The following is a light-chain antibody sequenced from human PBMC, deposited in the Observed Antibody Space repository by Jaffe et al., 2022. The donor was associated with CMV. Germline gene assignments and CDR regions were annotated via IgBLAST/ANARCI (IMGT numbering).Light chain of an antibody. J-gene: IGKJ5*01. V-gene: IGKV1-5*03. Sequence: DIQMTQSPSTLSASVGDTVTITCRASQSISGWLAWYQQKPGKAPKLLISKASSLESGVPSRFSGSGSGTEFTLTFSSLQPDDFATYYCQHYNSYPITFGQGTRLEIK. CDR1: QSISGW. CDR3: QHYNSYPIT. CDR2: KAS.